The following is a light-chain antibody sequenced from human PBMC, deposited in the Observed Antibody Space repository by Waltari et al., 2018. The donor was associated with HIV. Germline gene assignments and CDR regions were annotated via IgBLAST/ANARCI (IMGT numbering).Light chain of an antibody. J-gene: IGLJ2*01. CDR1: SSDIGGYTY. CDR2: EVS. Sequence: QSALTQPPSASGSPGQSVTISCTGTSSDIGGYTYVSWYQQYPGKAPELMIYEVSKRPSGVPDRFSGSKSANTASLTVSGLQAEDEADYYCSSYGDSANLLFGGGTKLTVL. CDR3: SSYGDSANLL. V-gene: IGLV2-8*01.